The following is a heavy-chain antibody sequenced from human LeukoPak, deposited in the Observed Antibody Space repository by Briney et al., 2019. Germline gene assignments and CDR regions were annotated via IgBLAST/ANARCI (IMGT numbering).Heavy chain of an antibody. D-gene: IGHD1-1*01. V-gene: IGHV3-23*01. J-gene: IGHJ6*02. CDR2: ISGSGGST. Sequence: PGGSLRLSCAASGFTFSSYAMSWVRQAPGKGLEWVSAISGSGGSTYYADSVKGRFTISRDNSKNTLYLQMNSLRAEDTAVYYCAKVLDNYYYYYGMDVWGQGTTVTVSS. CDR1: GFTFSSYA. CDR3: AKVLDNYYYYYGMDV.